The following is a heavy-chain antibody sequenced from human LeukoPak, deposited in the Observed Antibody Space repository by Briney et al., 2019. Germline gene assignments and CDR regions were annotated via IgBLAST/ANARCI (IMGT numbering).Heavy chain of an antibody. CDR3: ARGVRPARREGSYFVF. CDR2: INHSGST. Sequence: SETLSLTCAVYGGSFSGYYWSWIRQPPGKGLEWIGEINHSGSTNYNPSLKSRVTISVDTSKNQFSLKLSSLIAADTAVYYGARGVRPARREGSYFVFWGQAALVTVSS. J-gene: IGHJ4*02. D-gene: IGHD6-6*01. V-gene: IGHV4-34*01. CDR1: GGSFSGYY.